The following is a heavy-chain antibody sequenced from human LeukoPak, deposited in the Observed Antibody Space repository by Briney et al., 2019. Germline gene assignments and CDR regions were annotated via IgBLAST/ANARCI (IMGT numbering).Heavy chain of an antibody. J-gene: IGHJ3*02. CDR2: IYYSGST. CDR3: ARAEARLLWFGELGSDAFDI. CDR1: GGSISSYY. D-gene: IGHD3-10*01. V-gene: IGHV4-59*01. Sequence: SETLSLTCTVSGGSISSYYWSWIRQPPAKGLEWIGFIYYSGSTNYNPSLKSRVTISVDTSENQFSLKLSSVTAADTAMYYCARAEARLLWFGELGSDAFDIWGQGTMVTVSS.